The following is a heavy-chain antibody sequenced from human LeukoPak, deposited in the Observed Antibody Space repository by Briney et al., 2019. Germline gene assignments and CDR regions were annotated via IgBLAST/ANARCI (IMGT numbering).Heavy chain of an antibody. J-gene: IGHJ4*02. Sequence: GGSLRPSCVASGFTFSDHYMDWVRQAPGKGLEWVGRCRNRVNTYTTDYAASVKGRFTVSRDDSKNSFYLQMSGLKMEDTAVYYCVRERHSGTYQTYFFDYWGQGTLVTVSS. D-gene: IGHD1-26*01. V-gene: IGHV3-72*01. CDR2: CRNRVNTYTT. CDR1: GFTFSDHY. CDR3: VRERHSGTYQTYFFDY.